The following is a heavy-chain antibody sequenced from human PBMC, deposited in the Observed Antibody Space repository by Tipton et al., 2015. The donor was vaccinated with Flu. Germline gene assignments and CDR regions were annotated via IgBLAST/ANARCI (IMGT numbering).Heavy chain of an antibody. CDR2: IGSSGSPT. J-gene: IGHJ4*02. CDR1: GFTFSDYF. Sequence: QVQLVQSGGGLVKPGGSLRPSCAASGFTFSDYFMTWIRQAPGKGLEWGSYIGSSGSPTYYADSVKGRFTISRDNAKNSLYLEMSSLRSQDTAVYYCVVGGPPYCDYVDYWGQGTLVTFSS. V-gene: IGHV3-11*01. CDR3: VVGGPPYCDYVDY. D-gene: IGHD4-17*01.